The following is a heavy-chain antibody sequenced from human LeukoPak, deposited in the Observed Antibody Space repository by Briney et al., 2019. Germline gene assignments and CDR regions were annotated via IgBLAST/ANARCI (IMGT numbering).Heavy chain of an antibody. CDR1: GFTFSSYG. D-gene: IGHD5-18*01. J-gene: IGHJ4*02. CDR2: IFSST. Sequence: RSGGSLRLSCAASGFTFSSYGMSWVRQAPGKGLEWVSFIFSSTHYSDSVKGRFTISRDNSKNTLYLQMNSLRAEDTAVYYCARPGYSYGFDNWGQGTLVTVSS. V-gene: IGHV3-66*01. CDR3: ARPGYSYGFDN.